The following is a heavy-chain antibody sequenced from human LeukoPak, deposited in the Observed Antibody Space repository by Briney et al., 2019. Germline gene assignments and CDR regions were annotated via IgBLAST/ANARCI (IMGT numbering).Heavy chain of an antibody. CDR3: ARDSYDFWSGYYQP. CDR1: GYTFTGYY. D-gene: IGHD3-3*01. Sequence: GASVKVSCKASGYTFTGYYMHWVRQAPGQGLEWMGRINPNSGGTNYAQKFQGRVTITRDTSISTAYMELSRLRSDDTAVYYCARDSYDFWSGYYQPWGQGTLVTVSS. CDR2: INPNSGGT. J-gene: IGHJ5*02. V-gene: IGHV1-2*06.